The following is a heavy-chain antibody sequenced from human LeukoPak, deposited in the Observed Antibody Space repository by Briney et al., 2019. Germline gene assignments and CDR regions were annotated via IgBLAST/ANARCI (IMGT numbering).Heavy chain of an antibody. CDR2: IYYSGST. Sequence: SETLSLTCTVSGGSISSYYWSWIRQPPGKGLEWIGYIYYSGSTNYNPSLKSRVTISVDTSKNQFSLKLSSVTAADTAVYYCASGIPYEYCSGGSCYTWTGWFDPWGQGTLVTVSS. CDR1: GGSISSYY. D-gene: IGHD2-15*01. CDR3: ASGIPYEYCSGGSCYTWTGWFDP. V-gene: IGHV4-59*01. J-gene: IGHJ5*02.